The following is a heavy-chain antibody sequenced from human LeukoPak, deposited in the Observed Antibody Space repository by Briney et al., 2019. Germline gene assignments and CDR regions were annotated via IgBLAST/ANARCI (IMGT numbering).Heavy chain of an antibody. Sequence: ASVKVSCKVSGYTLTELPMHWVRQAPGKGLEWMGGFDPEDGETIYAQKFQGRVTMTEDTSTDTAYMELSSLRSEDTAVYYCATLYTGTTSWCDPWGQGTLVTVSS. CDR3: ATLYTGTTSWCDP. CDR2: FDPEDGET. D-gene: IGHD1-1*01. CDR1: GYTLTELP. V-gene: IGHV1-24*01. J-gene: IGHJ5*02.